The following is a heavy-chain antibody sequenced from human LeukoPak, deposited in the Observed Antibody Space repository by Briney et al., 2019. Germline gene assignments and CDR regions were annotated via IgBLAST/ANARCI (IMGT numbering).Heavy chain of an antibody. Sequence: SGGSLRLSCAASGFTFSSYAMSWIRQPPGKGLEWIGEINHSGSTNYNPSLKSRVTISVDTSKNQFSLKLSSVTAADTAVYYCARLNSFRDRSGPDDYWGQGTLVTVSS. CDR2: INHSGST. D-gene: IGHD4-23*01. CDR1: GFTFSSYA. V-gene: IGHV4-34*01. J-gene: IGHJ4*02. CDR3: ARLNSFRDRSGPDDY.